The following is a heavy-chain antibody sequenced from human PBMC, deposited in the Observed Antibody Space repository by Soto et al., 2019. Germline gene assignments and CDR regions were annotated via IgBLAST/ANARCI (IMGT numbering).Heavy chain of an antibody. CDR2: INPNSGGT. CDR3: ARVLVKGYSYGYRPFDY. CDR1: GYTFTGYY. V-gene: IGHV1-2*02. J-gene: IGHJ4*02. Sequence: QVQLVQSGAEVKKPGASVKVSCKASGYTFTGYYMHWVRQAPGQGLEWMGWINPNSGGTNYAQKFQGRVTMTRDTSISTAYMELSRLRSDDTGVYYCARVLVKGYSYGYRPFDYWGQGTLVTVSS. D-gene: IGHD5-18*01.